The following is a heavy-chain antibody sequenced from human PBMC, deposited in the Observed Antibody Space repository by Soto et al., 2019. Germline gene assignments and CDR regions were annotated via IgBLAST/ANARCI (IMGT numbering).Heavy chain of an antibody. CDR3: ARTAAAGTSDYSYGMDV. J-gene: IGHJ6*02. D-gene: IGHD6-13*01. V-gene: IGHV1-2*04. CDR1: GYTFTDYY. CDR2: INPNSGGT. Sequence: QVQLVQSGAEVKKPGASVKVSCKASGYTFTDYYMHWVRQAPGQGLEWMGWINPNSGGTNYAQQFQVWVNMTRDTSISTAYRELSRLRSDDTAVYYCARTAAAGTSDYSYGMDVWGQGTTVTVSS.